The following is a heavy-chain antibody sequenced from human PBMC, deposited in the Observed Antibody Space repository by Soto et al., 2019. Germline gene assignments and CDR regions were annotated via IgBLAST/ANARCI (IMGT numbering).Heavy chain of an antibody. CDR2: ISNDGSQT. Sequence: VQLAESGGDVVQPGRSLRLSCAASGFIFSSFALHWVRQTPDKGLEWVAFISNDGSQTYYADSVKGRFTISRDNSNNSLTLQMDRLRPEDTGRYFCARDPYFDYMYGTPEYWGQGTLVAVSS. V-gene: IGHV3-30-3*01. CDR3: ARDPYFDYMYGTPEY. CDR1: GFIFSSFA. J-gene: IGHJ4*02. D-gene: IGHD3-16*01.